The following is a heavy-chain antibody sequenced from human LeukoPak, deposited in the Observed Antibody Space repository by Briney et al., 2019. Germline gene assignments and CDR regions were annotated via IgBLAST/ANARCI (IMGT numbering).Heavy chain of an antibody. CDR2: IKQDGSEN. D-gene: IGHD2-15*01. CDR1: GFTFSSYW. CDR3: TRLIWYFDY. V-gene: IGHV3-7*01. Sequence: GGSLRLSCAASGFTFSSYWMGWVRQAPGKGLEWVANIKQDGSENYYVDSVKGRFTISRDNAKNSLYLQMNSLRAEDTAVYYCTRLIWYFDYWGQGTLVTVSS. J-gene: IGHJ4*02.